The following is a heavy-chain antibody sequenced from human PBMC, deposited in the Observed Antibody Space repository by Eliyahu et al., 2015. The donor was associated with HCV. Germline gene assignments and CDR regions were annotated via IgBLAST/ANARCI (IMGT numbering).Heavy chain of an antibody. CDR1: GYTFTGYY. Sequence: QVQLVQSGAEVKKPGASVKVSCKASGYTFTGYYMHWVRQAPGQGLEWMGWINPNSGGTNXAQKFQGWVTMTRDTSISTAYMELSRLRSDDTAVYYCAREEIWFGELFSKLGAYYYYGMDVWGQGTTVTVSS. J-gene: IGHJ6*02. V-gene: IGHV1-2*04. D-gene: IGHD3-10*01. CDR2: INPNSGGT. CDR3: AREEIWFGELFSKLGAYYYYGMDV.